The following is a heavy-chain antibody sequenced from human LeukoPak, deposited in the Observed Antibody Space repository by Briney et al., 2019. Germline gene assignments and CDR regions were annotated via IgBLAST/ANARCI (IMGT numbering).Heavy chain of an antibody. CDR3: ASSQKTGPYNWFDP. D-gene: IGHD3-9*01. CDR2: IYYSGST. Sequence: SETLSLTCTVSGGSISSSSYYWGWIRQPPGKGLEWIGSIYYSGSTYYNPSLKSRVTISVDTSKNQFSLKLSSVTAADTAVYYCASSQKTGPYNWFDPWGQGTLVTVSS. V-gene: IGHV4-39*01. J-gene: IGHJ5*02. CDR1: GGSISSSSYY.